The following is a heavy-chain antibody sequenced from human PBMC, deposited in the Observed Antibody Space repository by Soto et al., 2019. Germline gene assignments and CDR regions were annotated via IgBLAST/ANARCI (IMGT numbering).Heavy chain of an antibody. D-gene: IGHD6-19*01. CDR2: MTGDGRTT. CDR1: EFTCCDYW. Sequence: GWDLRLSCGVSEFTCCDYWMHWVRQPSGQRPEWVSRMTGDGRTTQYADSVKGRFTASRDNAKSTLYLQMNSLRAEDTAVYYCKTAEVYYWGSGNPVTVPA. CDR3: KTAEVYY. J-gene: IGHJ4*02. V-gene: IGHV3-74*03.